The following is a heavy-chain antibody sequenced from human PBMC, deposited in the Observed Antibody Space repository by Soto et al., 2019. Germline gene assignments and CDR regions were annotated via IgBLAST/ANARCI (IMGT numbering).Heavy chain of an antibody. V-gene: IGHV4-38-2*01. CDR1: GYSISSGYY. D-gene: IGHD1-1*01. J-gene: IGHJ4*02. CDR3: ARVRYNWNDKGGDYYFDY. Sequence: SETLSLTCAVSGYSISSGYYWGWIRQPPGKGLEWIGSIYHSGSTYYNPSLKSRVTISVDTSKNQFPLKLSSVTAADTAVYYCARVRYNWNDKGGDYYFDYWGQGTLVTVSS. CDR2: IYHSGST.